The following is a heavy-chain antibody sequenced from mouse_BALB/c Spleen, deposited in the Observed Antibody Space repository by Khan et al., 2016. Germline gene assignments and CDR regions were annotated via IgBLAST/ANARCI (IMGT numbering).Heavy chain of an antibody. Sequence: QIQLVQSGPELKKPGETAKISCKASGYTFTNYGMNWVKQAPGKGLKWMGWINTYTGEPTYADDFKGRFAFSLETSASTAYLQINNLKNEDTATYFCASIYDGYYVGLYYAMDYWGQGTSGTVSS. CDR1: GYTFTNYG. CDR2: INTYTGEP. V-gene: IGHV9-3-1*01. J-gene: IGHJ4*01. D-gene: IGHD2-3*01. CDR3: ASIYDGYYVGLYYAMDY.